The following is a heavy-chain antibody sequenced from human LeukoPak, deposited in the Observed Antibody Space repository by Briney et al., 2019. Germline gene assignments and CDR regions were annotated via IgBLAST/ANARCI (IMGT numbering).Heavy chain of an antibody. J-gene: IGHJ3*02. D-gene: IGHD3-22*01. CDR2: INHSGST. Sequence: PSETLSLTCAVYGGSFSGYYWSWIRQPPGKGLEWIGEINHSGSTNYNPSLKSRVTISVDTSKNQFSLKLSSVTAADTAVYYCARLPVIGTSGSYAFDIWGQGTMVTVSS. CDR1: GGSFSGYY. V-gene: IGHV4-34*01. CDR3: ARLPVIGTSGSYAFDI.